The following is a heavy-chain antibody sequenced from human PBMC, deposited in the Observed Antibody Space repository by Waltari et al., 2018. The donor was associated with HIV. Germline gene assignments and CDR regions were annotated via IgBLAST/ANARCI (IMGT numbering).Heavy chain of an antibody. CDR1: GFTFSSYI. D-gene: IGHD4-17*01. CDR2: ISSINTFI. J-gene: IGHJ4*02. Sequence: EVQLVESGGGLVKPGGSLRLSCAASGFTFSSYIMNWVRQASGKGLECVSYISSINTFIYYADSVKGRLTIYRDNAKNALYLQMNSLRAEDTAVYYCARDRQGTVTKDFDYWGQGTLVTVSS. CDR3: ARDRQGTVTKDFDY. V-gene: IGHV3-21*01.